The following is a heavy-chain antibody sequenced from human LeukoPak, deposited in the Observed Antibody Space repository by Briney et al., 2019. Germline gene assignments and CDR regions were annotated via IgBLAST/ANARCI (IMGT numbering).Heavy chain of an antibody. Sequence: SETLSLTCTVSGGSISSSSYYWGWIRQPPGKGLEWIGSIYYSGSTYYNPSLKSRVTISVDTSKNQFSLKLSSVTAADTAVYYCATAVGYDFWSGYYPYPFDYWGQGTLVTVSS. CDR3: ATAVGYDFWSGYYPYPFDY. CDR2: IYYSGST. V-gene: IGHV4-39*01. CDR1: GGSISSSSYY. J-gene: IGHJ4*02. D-gene: IGHD3-3*01.